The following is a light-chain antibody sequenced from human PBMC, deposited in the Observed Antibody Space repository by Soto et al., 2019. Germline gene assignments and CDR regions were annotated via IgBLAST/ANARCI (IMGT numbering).Light chain of an antibody. V-gene: IGKV1-16*02. J-gene: IGKJ1*01. Sequence: DIQMTQSPSSLSASVGDRVTITCRASDVIDTSLSWFQQKPGKAPETLILAATSLQYEVPSKFSDPGSRTNFALTISSLQCADFATYYGQQDEIYPWSFCQGPKMDIK. CDR2: AAT. CDR1: DVIDTS. CDR3: QQDEIYPWS.